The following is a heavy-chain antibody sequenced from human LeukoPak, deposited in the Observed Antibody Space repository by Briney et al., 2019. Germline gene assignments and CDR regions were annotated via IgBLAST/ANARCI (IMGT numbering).Heavy chain of an antibody. Sequence: SGTLSLTCAVSGGSISSSNWWSWIRPPPGKGLEWIGYIYYSGSTNYNPSLKSRVTISVDTSKNQFSLKLSSVTAADTAVYYCARTTEGGYTYDYFYYYYMDVWGKGTTVTISS. J-gene: IGHJ6*03. CDR3: ARTTEGGYTYDYFYYYYMDV. CDR2: IYYSGST. V-gene: IGHV4-61*01. D-gene: IGHD5-18*01. CDR1: GGSISSSNW.